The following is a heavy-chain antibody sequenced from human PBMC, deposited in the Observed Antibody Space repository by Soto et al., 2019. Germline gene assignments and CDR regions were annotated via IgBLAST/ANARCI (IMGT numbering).Heavy chain of an antibody. CDR1: GGSITSDYFC. CDR2: IFDSGTT. D-gene: IGHD7-27*01. J-gene: IGHJ4*02. Sequence: SETLSLTCTVSGGSITSDYFCWRWIRQPPGEGLEWIGHIFDSGTTYTNPSLRSQVAISLDTSKKHFSLTLSPVTAADTAVYYCARGPSGDKVHYWGQGALVTVSS. V-gene: IGHV4-30-4*01. CDR3: ARGPSGDKVHY.